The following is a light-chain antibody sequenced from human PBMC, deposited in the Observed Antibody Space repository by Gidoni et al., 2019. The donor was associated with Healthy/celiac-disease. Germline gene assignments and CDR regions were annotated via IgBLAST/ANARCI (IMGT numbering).Light chain of an antibody. J-gene: IGKJ1*01. V-gene: IGKV3-20*01. CDR3: QQYGSSPWT. Sequence: IVLTQSPGTLALSPGERATLSCRASQSVSSSFLACYQQKPGQATRLLIYGASRWATGIPDRFSGSGCGTDFTLTISRLEPEDFAVYYCQQYGSSPWTFGQGTKVEIK. CDR1: QSVSSSF. CDR2: GAS.